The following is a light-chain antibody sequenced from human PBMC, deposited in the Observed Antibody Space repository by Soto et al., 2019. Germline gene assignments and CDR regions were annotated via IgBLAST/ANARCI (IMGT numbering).Light chain of an antibody. CDR3: HQYHNWPLYT. Sequence: EIVMTQSPGTLSVSPGESATLSCRASQSVGSRLAWYQQKPGQAPRLLIYAASTRATGIPARFSGIGSGTEFTLTISSLQPEDVAFYFCHQYHNWPLYTLGQGTKLEIK. CDR1: QSVGSR. J-gene: IGKJ2*01. V-gene: IGKV3-15*01. CDR2: AAS.